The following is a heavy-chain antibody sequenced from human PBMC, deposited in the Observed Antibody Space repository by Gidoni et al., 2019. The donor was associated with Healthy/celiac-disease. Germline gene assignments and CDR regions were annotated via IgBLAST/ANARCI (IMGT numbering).Heavy chain of an antibody. CDR2: ISSSSSYT. Sequence: QVQLVESGGGLVQPGVSLRLSCPAPGFTSSAYYMSWSRQAPGKGLELVSYISSSSSYTNYADSVKGRFTISRDNAKNSLYLQMNSLRAEDTAVYYCARDPSTVRGVFYIWGQGTMVTVSS. CDR3: ARDPSTVRGVFYI. CDR1: GFTSSAYY. J-gene: IGHJ3*02. D-gene: IGHD4-17*01. V-gene: IGHV3-11*06.